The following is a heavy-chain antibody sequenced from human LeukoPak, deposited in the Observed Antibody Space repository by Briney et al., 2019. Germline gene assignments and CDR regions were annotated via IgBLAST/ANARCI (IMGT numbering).Heavy chain of an antibody. V-gene: IGHV3-13*01. J-gene: IGHJ4*02. CDR2: IGTAGDT. D-gene: IGHD6-13*01. Sequence: GGSLRLSCAASGFTFSSYDMHWVRQATGKGLEWVSAIGTAGDTYYPGSVKGRFTISRDNSKNTLYLQMDSLRAEDTALYYCAKVHSSSWGIFDYWGQGTLVTVSS. CDR3: AKVHSSSWGIFDY. CDR1: GFTFSSYD.